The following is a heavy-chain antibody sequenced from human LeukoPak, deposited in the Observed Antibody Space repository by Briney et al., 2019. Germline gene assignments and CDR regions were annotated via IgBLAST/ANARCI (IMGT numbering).Heavy chain of an antibody. CDR1: GGSISSYY. J-gene: IGHJ4*02. D-gene: IGHD3-10*01. CDR2: TYTSGSI. CDR3: VRGGYYYGPSD. Sequence: PSETLSLTCTVSGGSISSYYWSWIRQPAGKGLEWIGRTYTSGSINYNPSLKSRVTMSVGTSKNQFSLKLSSVTAADTAVYYCVRGGYYYGPSDWGQGTLVTVSS. V-gene: IGHV4-4*07.